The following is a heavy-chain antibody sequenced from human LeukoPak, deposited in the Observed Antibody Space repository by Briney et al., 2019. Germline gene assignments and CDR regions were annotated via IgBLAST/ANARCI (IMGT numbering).Heavy chain of an antibody. CDR2: INHSGST. V-gene: IGHV4-34*01. CDR1: GGSFSGYY. J-gene: IGHJ5*02. CDR3: ARGGDIVVVVAAENWFDP. Sequence: SETLSLTCAVYGGSFSGYYWSWIRQPPGKGLEWIGEINHSGSTNYNPSLKSRVTISVDTSKNQFSLKLSSVTAADTAVYYCARGGDIVVVVAAENWFDPWGQGTLVTVSS. D-gene: IGHD2-15*01.